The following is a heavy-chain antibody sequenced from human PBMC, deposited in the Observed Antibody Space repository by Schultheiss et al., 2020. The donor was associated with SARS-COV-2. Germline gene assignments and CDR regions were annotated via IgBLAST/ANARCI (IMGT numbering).Heavy chain of an antibody. CDR2: IYYSGST. CDR1: GGSISSGGYY. D-gene: IGHD3-9*01. Sequence: SQTLSLTCTVSGGSISSGGYYWGWIRQPPGKGLEWIGSIYYSGSTYYNPSLKSRVTISVDTSKNQFSLKLSSVTAADTAVYYCARALKLRYFDWLPRTGDAFDIWGQGTMVTVSS. V-gene: IGHV4-39*07. J-gene: IGHJ3*02. CDR3: ARALKLRYFDWLPRTGDAFDI.